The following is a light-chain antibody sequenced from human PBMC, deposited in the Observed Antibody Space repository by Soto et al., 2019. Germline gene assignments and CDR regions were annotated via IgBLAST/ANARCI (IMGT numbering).Light chain of an antibody. CDR2: DVS. V-gene: IGLV2-11*01. CDR3: CSYAGSYTYV. Sequence: QSVLTQPRSVSGSPGQSVTISCTGTSGDVGNYNYVSWYQQHPGEAPHFLIYDVSKRPSGVPDRFSGSKSGNTASLTISGLQAEDEGDYYCCSYAGSYTYVFGSGTKVTVL. CDR1: SGDVGNYNY. J-gene: IGLJ1*01.